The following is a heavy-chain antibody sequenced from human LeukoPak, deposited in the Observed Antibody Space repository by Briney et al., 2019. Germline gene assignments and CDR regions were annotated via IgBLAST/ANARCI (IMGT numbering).Heavy chain of an antibody. CDR3: ARAHPGDYSDFQFDY. J-gene: IGHJ4*02. V-gene: IGHV3-48*01. D-gene: IGHD4-11*01. Sequence: GGSLRLSCAASGFTFSAYSMNWVRQAPGKGLEWVSYISSTSSTIYYADSVKGRFTISRDNAKNSLYLQMNSLRAEDTAVYYCARAHPGDYSDFQFDYWGQGTLVTVSS. CDR2: ISSTSSTI. CDR1: GFTFSAYS.